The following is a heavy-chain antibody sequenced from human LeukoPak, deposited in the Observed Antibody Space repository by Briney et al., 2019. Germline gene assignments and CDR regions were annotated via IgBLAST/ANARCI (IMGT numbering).Heavy chain of an antibody. D-gene: IGHD4-23*01. Sequence: SETLSLTCTVSGGSISSYYWSWIRQPPGKGLEWIGYIYYSGTTNYNPSLKSRVTISVDTSKNQFSLKLSSVTAADTAVYYCARDYGGNPSELNYYYYGMDVWGQGTTVTVSS. V-gene: IGHV4-59*12. CDR3: ARDYGGNPSELNYYYYGMDV. CDR1: GGSISSYY. CDR2: IYYSGTT. J-gene: IGHJ6*02.